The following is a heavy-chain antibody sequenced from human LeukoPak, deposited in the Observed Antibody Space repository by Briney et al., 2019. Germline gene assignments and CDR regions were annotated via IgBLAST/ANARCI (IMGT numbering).Heavy chain of an antibody. D-gene: IGHD3-10*01. Sequence: GGSLRLSCAASGFTFDDYAMHWVRQAPGKGLEWVALISWEGQTTYYADSVRGRFTISRDNSKNSLYLQVNSLRTEDTAFYYCTRDTDYGSATNYFDSWGQGTLVSVSS. CDR3: TRDTDYGSATNYFDS. CDR1: GFTFDDYA. J-gene: IGHJ4*02. V-gene: IGHV3-43*01. CDR2: ISWEGQTT.